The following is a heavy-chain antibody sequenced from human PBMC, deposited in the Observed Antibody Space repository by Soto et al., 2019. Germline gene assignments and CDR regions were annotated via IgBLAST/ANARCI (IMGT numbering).Heavy chain of an antibody. V-gene: IGHV1-24*01. CDR1: GYTLTELS. J-gene: IGHJ5*02. D-gene: IGHD6-19*01. CDR2: FDPEDGET. CDR3: ATDRGIAVGGRNWFDP. Sequence: ASVKVSCKVSGYTLTELSIHWVRQAPGKGLEWMGGFDPEDGETIYAQKFQGRVTMTEDTSTDTAYMELSSLRSEDTAVYYCATDRGIAVGGRNWFDPWGQGTLVTFSS.